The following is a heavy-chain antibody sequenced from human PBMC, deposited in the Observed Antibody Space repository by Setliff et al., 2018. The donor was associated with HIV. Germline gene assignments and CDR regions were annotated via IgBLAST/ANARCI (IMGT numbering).Heavy chain of an antibody. CDR1: GLTFSSHG. V-gene: IGHV3-30*02. J-gene: IGHJ3*02. D-gene: IGHD6-19*01. CDR3: AKEVWIAVASTPDAFEI. Sequence: GGSLRLSCAASGLTFSSHGMHWVRQAPGKGLEWVAFIRYDGSNKYYADSVKGRFTISRDNSKNTLYLQMNSLRGDDTAMYYCAKEVWIAVASTPDAFEIWGQGTMVTVSS. CDR2: IRYDGSNK.